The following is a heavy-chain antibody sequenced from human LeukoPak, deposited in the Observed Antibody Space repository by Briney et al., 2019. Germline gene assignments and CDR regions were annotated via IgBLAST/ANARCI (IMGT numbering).Heavy chain of an antibody. CDR1: DGSVSSYY. CDR3: ARKSGRLGFDY. CDR2: IYYSGST. V-gene: IGHV4-59*02. D-gene: IGHD3-3*01. Sequence: PSETLSLTCSVSDGSVSSYYWSWVRQPPGKGLEWIGYIYYSGSTNYNPSLKSRVTISVDTSKIQFSLKLSSVIGADTAMYYCARKSGRLGFDYWGQGTLVTVSS. J-gene: IGHJ4*02.